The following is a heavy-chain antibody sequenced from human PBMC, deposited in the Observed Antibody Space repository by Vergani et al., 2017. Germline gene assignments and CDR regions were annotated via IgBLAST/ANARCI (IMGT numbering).Heavy chain of an antibody. Sequence: EVQLLESGGGLVQPGGSLRLSCAASGFTFSSYAMSWVRQAPGKGLEWVSAISGSGGSTYYADSVKGRFTISRDSSKNTLYLQMNRQRAEDTAVYYCARTAELMEGGRLDKFDYWGQGTLVTVSS. CDR3: ARTAELMEGGRLDKFDY. V-gene: IGHV3-23*01. CDR2: ISGSGGST. J-gene: IGHJ4*02. CDR1: GFTFSSYA. D-gene: IGHD6-25*01.